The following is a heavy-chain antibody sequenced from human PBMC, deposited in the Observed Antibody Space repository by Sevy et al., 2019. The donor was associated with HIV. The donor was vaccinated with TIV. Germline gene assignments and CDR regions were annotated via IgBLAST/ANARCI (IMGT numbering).Heavy chain of an antibody. J-gene: IGHJ4*02. CDR1: GYSISSGYY. Sequence: SETLSLTCAVSGYSISSGYYWRWIRQPSGKGLEWIGSIYHRGSTYYNPSLKSRVTISVDTSKNQFSLKLSSVTAADTAVYYCARCGVYYDYVWGSYRYEPSAYWGQGTLVTVSS. CDR2: IYHRGST. V-gene: IGHV4-38-2*01. D-gene: IGHD3-16*02. CDR3: ARCGVYYDYVWGSYRYEPSAY.